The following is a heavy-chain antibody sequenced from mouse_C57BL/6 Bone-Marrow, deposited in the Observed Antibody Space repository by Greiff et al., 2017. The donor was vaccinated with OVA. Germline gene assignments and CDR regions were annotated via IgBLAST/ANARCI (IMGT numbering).Heavy chain of an antibody. J-gene: IGHJ3*01. V-gene: IGHV5-4*01. CDR3: ARDYYGSSFAWIAY. Sequence: EVMLVESGGGLVKPGGSLKLSCAASGFTFSSYAMSWVRQTPDKRLEWVATLSAGGSFTYFPDNVKGRFTISRDNAKNNLYLQMSHLKSEDTAMYYCARDYYGSSFAWIAYWGRGTLVTVSA. D-gene: IGHD1-1*01. CDR1: GFTFSSYA. CDR2: LSAGGSFT.